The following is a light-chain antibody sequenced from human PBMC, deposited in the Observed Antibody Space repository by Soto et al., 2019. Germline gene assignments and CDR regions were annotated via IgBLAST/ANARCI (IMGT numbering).Light chain of an antibody. CDR2: GAS. CDR3: QQYGSSSWT. CDR1: QSVSSIY. V-gene: IGKV3-20*01. J-gene: IGKJ1*01. Sequence: EIVLTQSPGTLSLSPGERATLSCRASQSVSSIYLAWYQHKPGQAPRLLTYGASSRATGIPDRFSGSGSGTDYTLTISRLEREDFAVYYCQQYGSSSWTFGRGTTVEIK.